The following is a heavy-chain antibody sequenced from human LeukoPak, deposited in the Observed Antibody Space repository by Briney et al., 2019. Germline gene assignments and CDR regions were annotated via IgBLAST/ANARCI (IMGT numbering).Heavy chain of an antibody. CDR3: ARDRNRSYFDY. Sequence: PGGPLRLSCAASGFTFTNFGMHWVRQAPGRGLEWVAIISYDGSKEYYADSVKGRFTISRDNSRNTLNLQMNSLRADDTAVYYCARDRNRSYFDYWGQGTLVTVSS. CDR2: ISYDGSKE. J-gene: IGHJ4*02. V-gene: IGHV3-33*05. CDR1: GFTFTNFG.